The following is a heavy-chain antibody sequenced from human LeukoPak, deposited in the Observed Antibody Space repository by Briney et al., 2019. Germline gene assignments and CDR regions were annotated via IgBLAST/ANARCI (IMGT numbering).Heavy chain of an antibody. J-gene: IGHJ5*02. V-gene: IGHV4-59*12. Sequence: ASETLSLTCTVSGGSISSYYWSWIRQPPGKGLEWIGYIYYSGSTNYNPSLKSRVTISIDTSKNQFSLQLNSVTPEDTAVYYCARDRSGGWFDPWGQGTLVTVSS. CDR2: IYYSGST. CDR3: ARDRSGGWFDP. D-gene: IGHD3-10*01. CDR1: GGSISSYY.